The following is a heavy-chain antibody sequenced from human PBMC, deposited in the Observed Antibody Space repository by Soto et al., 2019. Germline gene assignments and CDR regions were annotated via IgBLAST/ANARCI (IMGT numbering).Heavy chain of an antibody. J-gene: IGHJ6*04. CDR1: GGSFSGYY. CDR3: ARGRLDFWSHGMDV. Sequence: SETLSLTCAVYGGSFSGYYWSWIRQPPGKGLEWIGEINHSGSTNYNPSLKSRVTISVDTSKNQFSLKLSSVTAADTAVYYCARGRLDFWSHGMDVWGKGTTVTVSS. CDR2: INHSGST. V-gene: IGHV4-34*01. D-gene: IGHD3-3*01.